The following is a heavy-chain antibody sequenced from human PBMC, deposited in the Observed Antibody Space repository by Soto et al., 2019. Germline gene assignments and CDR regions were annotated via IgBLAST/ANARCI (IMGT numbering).Heavy chain of an antibody. CDR2: IKQDGSEK. Sequence: PGGSLRLSCAASGFTFSNYWMTWVRQAPGKGLEWVANIKQDGSEKYYVDSVKGRFTISRDNAENSLYLQMNSLRAEDTAVYYCARGCSGGSCYSIWFDYWGQGTQVTVSS. CDR1: GFTFSNYW. D-gene: IGHD2-15*01. J-gene: IGHJ4*02. V-gene: IGHV3-7*03. CDR3: ARGCSGGSCYSIWFDY.